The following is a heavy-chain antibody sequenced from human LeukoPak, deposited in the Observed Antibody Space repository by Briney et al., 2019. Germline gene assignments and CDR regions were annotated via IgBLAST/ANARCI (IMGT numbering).Heavy chain of an antibody. Sequence: GGSLRVSCAASGFTFSSYAMSSVRQAPGPGLECVSAIRDSGSSTYDADSVKGRFTISRDNSKNTLYLQMHSLRAEDTAVYYCAKQLGYCSDGSCYFESWGQGTLVTVSS. CDR2: IRDSGSST. CDR3: AKQLGYCSDGSCYFES. CDR1: GFTFSSYA. J-gene: IGHJ4*02. D-gene: IGHD2-15*01. V-gene: IGHV3-23*01.